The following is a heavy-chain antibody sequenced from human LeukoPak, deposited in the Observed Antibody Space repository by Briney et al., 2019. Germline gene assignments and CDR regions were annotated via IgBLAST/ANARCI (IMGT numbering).Heavy chain of an antibody. V-gene: IGHV3-48*03. CDR2: IYSSSTI. J-gene: IGHJ4*02. CDR1: GFTLSSYE. CDR3: ARLTVPGAGSFDF. D-gene: IGHD3-10*01. Sequence: GGSLRLSCAASGFTLSSYEMNWVRQAPGKGLEWASYIYSSSTIYYADSVKGRFTISRDNAKNSLFLQMNSLRAEDTAVYYCARLTVPGAGSFDFWGQGTLVTVSS.